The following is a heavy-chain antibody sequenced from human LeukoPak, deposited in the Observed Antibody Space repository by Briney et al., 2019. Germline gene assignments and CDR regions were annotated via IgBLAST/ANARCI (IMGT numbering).Heavy chain of an antibody. CDR2: INPNTGAT. D-gene: IGHD6-19*01. Sequence: GASVKVSFKPSGYTFTGYYLHWVRQAPGQGPEWMGWINPNTGATMYSQKFQGRVTMTRDTSVSTGYMELRSLTSDDSAVYYCARDRVGSGWPRPYYFEIWGQGTLVTVSS. J-gene: IGHJ4*02. V-gene: IGHV1-2*02. CDR1: GYTFTGYY. CDR3: ARDRVGSGWPRPYYFEI.